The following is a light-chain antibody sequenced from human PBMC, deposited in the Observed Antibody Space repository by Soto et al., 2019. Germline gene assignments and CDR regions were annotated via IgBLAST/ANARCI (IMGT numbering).Light chain of an antibody. CDR2: DNN. CDR3: GTWDSSLSAYV. J-gene: IGLJ1*01. Sequence: VLTQPPSVSAAPGQKVTISCSGSSSNIGNNYVSWYQQLPGTAPKLLIYDNNKRPSGIPDRFSGSKSGTSATLGITGLQTGDEADYYCGTWDSSLSAYVFGTGTKSPS. V-gene: IGLV1-51*01. CDR1: SSNIGNNY.